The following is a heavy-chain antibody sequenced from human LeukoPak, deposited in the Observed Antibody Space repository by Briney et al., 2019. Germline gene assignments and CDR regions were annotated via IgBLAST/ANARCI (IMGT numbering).Heavy chain of an antibody. Sequence: GSSVKVSCKASGDTFSSYALNWVRQAPGQGLEWMGGIIPIFGTANYAQKFQGRVTITADKSTSTAYMELSSLRSEDTAVYYCARALGYDILTGYYYCWGQGTLVTVSS. CDR3: ARALGYDILTGYYYC. D-gene: IGHD3-9*01. V-gene: IGHV1-69*06. CDR1: GDTFSSYA. J-gene: IGHJ4*02. CDR2: IIPIFGTA.